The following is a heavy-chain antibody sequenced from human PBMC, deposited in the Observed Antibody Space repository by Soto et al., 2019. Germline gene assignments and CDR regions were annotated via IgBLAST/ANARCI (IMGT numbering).Heavy chain of an antibody. V-gene: IGHV4-34*01. CDR2: INHSGST. J-gene: IGHJ4*02. CDR3: ASEITGTTGHFDS. D-gene: IGHD1-1*01. Sequence: SETLSLICAVYGGSFSGYYWSWIRQPPGKGLEWIGEINHSGSTNYNPSLKSRVTISLDTSKNQFSLKLSSVTAADTAVYYCASEITGTTGHFDSWGPGTLVTVSS. CDR1: GGSFSGYY.